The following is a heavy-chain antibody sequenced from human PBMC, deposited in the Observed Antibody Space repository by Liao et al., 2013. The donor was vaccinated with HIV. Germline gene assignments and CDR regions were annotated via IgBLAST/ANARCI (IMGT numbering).Heavy chain of an antibody. D-gene: IGHD3-10*01. V-gene: IGHV4-34*01. CDR1: GESFSGYY. Sequence: QVQLQQWGAGLLKPSETLSLTCAVYGESFSGYYWSWIRQPPGRGLEWIGEINHSGSTNYNPSLKSRVTISVDTSKNQFSLKLSSVTAADTAVYYCARGGXRITMGRGVIRYWGQGTLVTVSS. CDR3: ARGGXRITMGRGVIRY. CDR2: INHSGST. J-gene: IGHJ4*02.